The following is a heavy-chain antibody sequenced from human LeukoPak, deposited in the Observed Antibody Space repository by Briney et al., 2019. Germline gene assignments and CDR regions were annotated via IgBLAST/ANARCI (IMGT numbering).Heavy chain of an antibody. V-gene: IGHV3-30*18. Sequence: GGSLRLSCAASGFTFSNYGMHWVRQAPGKGLEWVTLISYDGSNRYYADSVKGRFTISRDDSKNTLYLQMNSLRAEDTAVYFCAKDGVLGGSSSWTYFDYWGQGTLVTVSS. J-gene: IGHJ4*02. CDR2: ISYDGSNR. D-gene: IGHD6-13*01. CDR3: AKDGVLGGSSSWTYFDY. CDR1: GFTFSNYG.